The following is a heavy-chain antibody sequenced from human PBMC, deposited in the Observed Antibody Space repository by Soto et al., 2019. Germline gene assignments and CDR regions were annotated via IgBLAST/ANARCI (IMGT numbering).Heavy chain of an antibody. D-gene: IGHD3-10*01. J-gene: IGHJ4*02. CDR3: ARYYGAGSYFFDI. Sequence: VLLVESGGGLIQPGGSLRLSCEASGITVSSNYMSWVRQAPGKGLEWVSLIYSDGRTYYAESVKGRFTISRDNPRNTLYFQMNSLRAEDSAVYYCARYYGAGSYFFDIWGQGTLVTVSS. CDR2: IYSDGRT. V-gene: IGHV3-53*01. CDR1: GITVSSNY.